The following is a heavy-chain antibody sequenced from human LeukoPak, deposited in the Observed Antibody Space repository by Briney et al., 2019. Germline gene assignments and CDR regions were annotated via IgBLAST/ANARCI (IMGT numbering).Heavy chain of an antibody. D-gene: IGHD1-26*01. CDR1: GYSFANYW. Sequence: GESLKISCKGSGYSFANYWIGWVRQLPGKGLEWMGIIYLGDFGIRYSPSFQGQVTISADKSISTVYLQWSSLKASDTAMYYCARNSGTENNFDYWGQGTLVTVSS. CDR2: IYLGDFGI. CDR3: ARNSGTENNFDY. V-gene: IGHV5-51*01. J-gene: IGHJ4*02.